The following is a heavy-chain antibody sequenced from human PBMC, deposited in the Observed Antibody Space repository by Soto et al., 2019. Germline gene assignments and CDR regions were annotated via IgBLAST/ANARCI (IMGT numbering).Heavy chain of an antibody. CDR3: ARGGTPIDY. V-gene: IGHV1-18*01. J-gene: IGHJ4*02. D-gene: IGHD3-16*01. CDR2: INTYNGNT. CDR1: GYTFTNFG. Sequence: QVQLVQSGAEVKKPGASVKVSCKTSGYTFTNFGISWVRQAPGQGLEWMGWINTYNGNTNYAQKFQGSVTMTTDTSTSTAYMEVRSLRSDDTAVYYSARGGTPIDYWGQGTLVTVSS.